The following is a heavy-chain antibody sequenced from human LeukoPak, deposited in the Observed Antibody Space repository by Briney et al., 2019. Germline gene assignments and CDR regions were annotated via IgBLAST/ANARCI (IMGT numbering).Heavy chain of an antibody. Sequence: GGSLRLSCEASGFTFSSYALSWVRQAPGKGLEWVAAIGGDSSTYYTGSVRGRFTISRGNSKNTVYLQMSSLRVEDTAVYYCAKKGSYSSGWYGGHYFDSWGQGTLVTVSS. CDR3: AKKGSYSSGWYGGHYFDS. CDR1: GFTFSSYA. D-gene: IGHD6-19*01. CDR2: IGGDSST. J-gene: IGHJ4*01. V-gene: IGHV3-23*01.